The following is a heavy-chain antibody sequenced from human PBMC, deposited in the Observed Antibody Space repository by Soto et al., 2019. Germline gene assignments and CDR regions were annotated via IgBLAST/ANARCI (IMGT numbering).Heavy chain of an antibody. CDR1: GGSFSSSNYF. J-gene: IGHJ3*02. CDR2: ILYSVST. D-gene: IGHD3-16*01. V-gene: IGHV4-39*01. CDR3: ASPTLGAFDI. Sequence: ETLSLTCAISGGSFSSSNYFWGCIRRPPGKGLEWIGSILYSVSTSYNSSLKSRVTISVETSKKQFSLRLSSVTAADTAVYYCASPTLGAFDIWGQGTMVIV.